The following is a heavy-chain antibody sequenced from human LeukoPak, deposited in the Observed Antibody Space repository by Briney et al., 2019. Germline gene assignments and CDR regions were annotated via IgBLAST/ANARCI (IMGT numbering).Heavy chain of an antibody. CDR3: ARSAYYDFWSGYYFDY. Sequence: GGSLRLSYAASGFTFSSYSMNWVRQAPGKGLEWVSSISRSSSYIYYADSVKGRFTISRDNAKNSLYLQMNSLRAEDTAVYYCARSAYYDFWSGYYFDYWGQGTLVTVSS. J-gene: IGHJ4*02. CDR2: ISRSSSYI. V-gene: IGHV3-21*01. D-gene: IGHD3-3*01. CDR1: GFTFSSYS.